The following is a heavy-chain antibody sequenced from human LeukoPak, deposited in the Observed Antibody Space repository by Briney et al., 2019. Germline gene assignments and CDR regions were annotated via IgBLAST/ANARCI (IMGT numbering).Heavy chain of an antibody. CDR1: GFTFSSYS. CDR3: ARVTATGGAFDI. Sequence: GGSLRLSCAASGFTFSSYSMNWVRQAPGKGLEWVSSISSSSSYIYYADSVKGRFTISRDNAKNSLYLQMNSLRAEDTAVYYCARVTATGGAFDIWGQGTMVTDSS. D-gene: IGHD4-17*01. J-gene: IGHJ3*02. CDR2: ISSSSSYI. V-gene: IGHV3-21*01.